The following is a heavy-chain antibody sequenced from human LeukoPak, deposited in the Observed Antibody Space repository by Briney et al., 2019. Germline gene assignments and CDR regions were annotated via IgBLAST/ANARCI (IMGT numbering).Heavy chain of an antibody. V-gene: IGHV3-9*01. J-gene: IGHJ5*02. Sequence: GRSLRLSCAASGFTFDDYAMHWVRQAPGKGLEWVSGISWNSGSIGYADSVKGRFTISRDNAKNSLYLQMNSLRAEDTALYYCAKTSIAVAGSRGWFDPWGQGTLVTVSS. CDR2: ISWNSGSI. D-gene: IGHD6-19*01. CDR1: GFTFDDYA. CDR3: AKTSIAVAGSRGWFDP.